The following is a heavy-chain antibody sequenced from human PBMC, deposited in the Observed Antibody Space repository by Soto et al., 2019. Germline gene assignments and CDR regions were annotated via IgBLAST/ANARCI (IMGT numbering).Heavy chain of an antibody. CDR3: ARYIRGPRVFSFDF. J-gene: IGHJ4*01. CDR2: VTYNGDNT. D-gene: IGHD5-18*01. Sequence: VGSLRLSCAASGFTFSSYAMTWVRQAPGKGLEWVSVVTYNGDNTYYADSVKGRSTVSRDNSKDTVDLQMNSLRAEDTAVYFCARYIRGPRVFSFDFWGPGVLVTVSS. CDR1: GFTFSSYA. V-gene: IGHV3-23*01.